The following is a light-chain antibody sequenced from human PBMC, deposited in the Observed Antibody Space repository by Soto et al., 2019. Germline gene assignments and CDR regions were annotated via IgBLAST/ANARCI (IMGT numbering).Light chain of an antibody. CDR1: SSNIGGNI. J-gene: IGLJ2*01. CDR3: AAWDDSLNGVV. V-gene: IGLV1-44*01. CDR2: RND. Sequence: QSVLTQPPSASGTPGQRVTISCSGSSSNIGGNIVNWYQQLPGTAPKLLIFRNDQRPSWVPDRFSGSKSGTSASLAISGLQSEDEANYYCAAWDDSLNGVVFGGGTKLTVL.